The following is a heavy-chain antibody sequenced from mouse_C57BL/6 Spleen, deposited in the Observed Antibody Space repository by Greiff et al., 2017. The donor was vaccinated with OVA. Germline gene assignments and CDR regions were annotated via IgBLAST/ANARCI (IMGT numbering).Heavy chain of an antibody. CDR2: INPYNGGT. D-gene: IGHD1-1*01. CDR3: ARSDGSPWYFDV. CDR1: GYTFTDYY. J-gene: IGHJ1*03. Sequence: EVKVVESGPVLVKPGASVKMSCKASGYTFTDYYMNWVKQSHGKSLEWIGVINPYNGGTSYNQKFKGKATLTVDKSSSTAYMELNSLTSEDSAVYYCARSDGSPWYFDVWGTGTTVTVSS. V-gene: IGHV1-19*01.